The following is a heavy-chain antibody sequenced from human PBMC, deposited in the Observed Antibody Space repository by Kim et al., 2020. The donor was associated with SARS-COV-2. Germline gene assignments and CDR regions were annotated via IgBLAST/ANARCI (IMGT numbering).Heavy chain of an antibody. Sequence: HSGNANDNPALKSQVTISVDTTKNQFSLKLSSVTAADTAVYYCARGLGYYWGQGTLVTVSS. J-gene: IGHJ4*02. D-gene: IGHD3-10*01. CDR2: HSGNA. CDR3: ARGLGYY. V-gene: IGHV4-34*01.